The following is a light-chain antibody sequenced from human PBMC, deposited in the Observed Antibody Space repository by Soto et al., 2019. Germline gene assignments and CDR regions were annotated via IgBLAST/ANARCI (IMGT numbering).Light chain of an antibody. J-gene: IGLJ3*02. CDR3: SSFTNTNSLEDWV. V-gene: IGLV2-14*02. Sequence: QSALTQPASVSGSPGQSITISCTGTSSDVGTYNLVSWYQQHPGRAPKLIIYEVDSRTLGISDRFSGSKSGNTASLTISGLQPEDEADYYCSSFTNTNSLEDWVFGGGTKVTVL. CDR2: EVD. CDR1: SSDVGTYNL.